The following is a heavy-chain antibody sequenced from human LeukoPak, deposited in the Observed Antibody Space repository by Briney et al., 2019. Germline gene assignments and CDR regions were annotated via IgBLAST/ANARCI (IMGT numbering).Heavy chain of an antibody. D-gene: IGHD1-26*01. CDR1: GFTFSTYA. CDR2: ISSSGGST. J-gene: IGHJ4*02. V-gene: IGHV3-23*01. Sequence: SGGSLRLSCASSGFTFSTYAMSWVRQAPGKGLEWVSGISSSGGSTYYADSVKGQFTISRDNSKNTLYLQMNSLRAEDTAVYYCAKNQCELIDWGQGTLVTVSS. CDR3: AKNQCELID.